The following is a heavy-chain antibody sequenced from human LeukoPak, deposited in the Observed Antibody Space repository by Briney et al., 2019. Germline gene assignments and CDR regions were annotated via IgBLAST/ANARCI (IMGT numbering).Heavy chain of an antibody. CDR1: GFPFSSYG. V-gene: IGHV3-48*04. J-gene: IGHJ6*02. CDR2: ITTNGNSI. CDR3: AREMRPHYYYGMDV. D-gene: IGHD1-14*01. Sequence: SGGSLRLSCAASGFPFSSYGMHWVRQAPGKGLEWLSFITTNGNSIYYADSVRGRFTISRDDAKNSLYLQMNSLRAEDTAVYYCAREMRPHYYYGMDVWGQGTTVTVSS.